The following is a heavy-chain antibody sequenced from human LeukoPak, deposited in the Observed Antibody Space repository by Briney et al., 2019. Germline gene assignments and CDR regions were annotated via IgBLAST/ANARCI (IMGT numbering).Heavy chain of an antibody. V-gene: IGHV3-23*01. CDR1: GFTFSSYG. Sequence: PGGSLRLSCAASGFTFSSYGMSWVRQAPGKGLEWVSAISGSGGSTYYADSVKGRFTISRDNAKNSLYLQMNSLRAEDTAVYYCAALGITMIGGVWGKGTTVTISS. J-gene: IGHJ6*04. D-gene: IGHD3-10*02. CDR3: AALGITMIGGV. CDR2: ISGSGGST.